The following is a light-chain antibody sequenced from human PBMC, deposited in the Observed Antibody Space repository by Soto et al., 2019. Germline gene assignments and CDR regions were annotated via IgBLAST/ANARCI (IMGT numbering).Light chain of an antibody. CDR1: QSIGSW. CDR2: KAS. J-gene: IGKJ1*01. CDR3: QQYNNYWT. V-gene: IGKV1-5*03. Sequence: DVQMTQSPSTLSASVGDRVTITCRASQSIGSWLAWYQQKPGKAPKVLIYKASTLESGVPSRFSGSLSGTEFTLTINSLQPDDCATYYCQQYNNYWTFGQGTKVEIK.